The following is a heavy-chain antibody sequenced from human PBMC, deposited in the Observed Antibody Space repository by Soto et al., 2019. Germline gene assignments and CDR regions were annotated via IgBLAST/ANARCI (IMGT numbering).Heavy chain of an antibody. CDR2: IIPIFGTA. Sequence: GASVKVSCKASGGTFSSYAISWVRQAPGQGLEWMGGIIPIFGTANYAQKFQGRVTITADESTSTAYMELSSLRSEDTAVYYCARDSGTGSSPSYCFDPCGQRTLLTVSS. V-gene: IGHV1-69*13. CDR3: ARDSGTGSSPSYCFDP. J-gene: IGHJ5*02. D-gene: IGHD3-9*01. CDR1: GGTFSSYA.